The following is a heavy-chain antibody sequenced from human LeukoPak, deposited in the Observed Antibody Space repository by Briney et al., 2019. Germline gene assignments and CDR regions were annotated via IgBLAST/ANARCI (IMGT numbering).Heavy chain of an antibody. CDR3: ARVNWGSSEIIDY. CDR2: IYYSGST. J-gene: IGHJ4*02. V-gene: IGHV4-59*12. CDR1: GGSISSYY. D-gene: IGHD7-27*01. Sequence: SETLSLTCTVSGGSISSYYWSWIRQPPGKGLEWIGYIYYSGSTNYNPSLKSRVTISVDTSKNQFSLKLSSVTAADTAVYYCARVNWGSSEIIDYWGQGTLVTVSS.